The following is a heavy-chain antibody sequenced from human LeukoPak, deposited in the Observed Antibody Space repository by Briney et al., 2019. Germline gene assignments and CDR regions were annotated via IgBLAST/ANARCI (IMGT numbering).Heavy chain of an antibody. V-gene: IGHV1-46*01. Sequence: ASVKVSCKASGYTFTSYYMHWVRQAPGQGLEWMGIINPSGGSTSYAQKFQGRVTMTRDTSTSTVYMELSSLRSEDTAVYYCVCDGEIVGATIGRGDYYYYYMDVWGKGTTVTVSS. CDR2: INPSGGST. CDR3: VCDGEIVGATIGRGDYYYYYMDV. J-gene: IGHJ6*03. D-gene: IGHD1-26*01. CDR1: GYTFTSYY.